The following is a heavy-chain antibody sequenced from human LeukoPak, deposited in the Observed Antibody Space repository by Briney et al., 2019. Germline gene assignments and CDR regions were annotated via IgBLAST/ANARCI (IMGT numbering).Heavy chain of an antibody. CDR2: IYYSGST. V-gene: IGHV4-59*01. Sequence: PSETLSLTCTVSDGSISSYYWSWIRQPPGKGLEWIGYIYYSGSTNYNPSLKSRVTISVDTSKNQFSLKLSSVTAADTAVYYCARVSPYYYYGMDVWGKGTTVTVSS. CDR3: ARVSPYYYYGMDV. J-gene: IGHJ6*04. CDR1: DGSISSYY. D-gene: IGHD3-3*02.